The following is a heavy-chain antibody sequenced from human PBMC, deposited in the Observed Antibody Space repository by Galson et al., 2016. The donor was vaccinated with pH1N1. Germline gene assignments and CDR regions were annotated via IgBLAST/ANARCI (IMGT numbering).Heavy chain of an antibody. D-gene: IGHD5-12*01. CDR2: ISNDGSHK. J-gene: IGHJ4*02. CDR1: RFTFSSYA. V-gene: IGHV3-30*04. Sequence: SLRLSCAASRFTFSSYAVHWVRQAPGKGLEWVTVISNDGSHKYYADSVKGRFTISRDNSNSTVYLQMNSLRADDTAVYYCARAGFYDVDLVAYYFDFWGQGTLVTVSS. CDR3: ARAGFYDVDLVAYYFDF.